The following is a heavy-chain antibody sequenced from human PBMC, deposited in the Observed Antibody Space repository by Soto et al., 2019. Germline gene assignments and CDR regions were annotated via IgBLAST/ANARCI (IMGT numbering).Heavy chain of an antibody. V-gene: IGHV1-18*04. CDR3: ARDFYPLAYYFDP. CDR1: GYTFINHG. J-gene: IGHJ4*02. CDR2: VSGSNGIT. Sequence: QVQLVQSEAEVKKPGASVKVSCEASGYTFINHGISWVRQAPEQGLEWMGWVSGSNGITKYAQKFQGRVTMTTETSTSTAHMELRNLRSDDTAVYFCARDFYPLAYYFDPWGQGTLVTVSS.